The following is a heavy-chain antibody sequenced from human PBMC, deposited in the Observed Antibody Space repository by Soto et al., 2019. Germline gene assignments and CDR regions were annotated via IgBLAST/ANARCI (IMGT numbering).Heavy chain of an antibody. CDR2: IYYSGST. Sequence: QLQLQESGPGLVKPSETLSLTCTVSGASGTSSTYYWGWIRQPPGKGLEWIGSIYYSGSTYYNPSLRSRVTISVDTSKNQVSLKLTSVTAADTAVYYCANDYGDYKSYYGMDVWGQGTTVTVSS. D-gene: IGHD4-17*01. J-gene: IGHJ6*02. V-gene: IGHV4-39*01. CDR1: GASGTSSTYY. CDR3: ANDYGDYKSYYGMDV.